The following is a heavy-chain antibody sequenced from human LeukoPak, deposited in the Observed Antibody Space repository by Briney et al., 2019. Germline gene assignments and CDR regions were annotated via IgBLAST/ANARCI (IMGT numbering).Heavy chain of an antibody. J-gene: IGHJ4*02. CDR3: ARVDPGEGLVTVDY. Sequence: SQTLSLTCTVSGGSISSGDYYWSWIRQPPGKGLEWIGYIYYSGSTYYNPSLKSRVTISVDTSKNQFSLKLSSVTAADTAVYYCARVDPGEGLVTVDYWGQGNLGPVSS. CDR1: GGSISSGDYY. CDR2: IYYSGST. V-gene: IGHV4-30-4*01. D-gene: IGHD3/OR15-3a*01.